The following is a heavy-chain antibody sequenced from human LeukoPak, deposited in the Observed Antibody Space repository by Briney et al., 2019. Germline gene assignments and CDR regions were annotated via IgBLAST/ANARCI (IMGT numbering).Heavy chain of an antibody. CDR3: ARLLPRYYYYCMDV. CDR2: IKQDGSEK. Sequence: GGSLRLSCAASGFTFSSYWMSWVRQAPGKGLEWVANIKQDGSEKYYVDSVKGRFTISRDNAKNSLYLQMNSLRAEDTAVYYCARLLPRYYYYCMDVWGKGTTVTVSS. V-gene: IGHV3-7*01. J-gene: IGHJ6*03. CDR1: GFTFSSYW. D-gene: IGHD1-26*01.